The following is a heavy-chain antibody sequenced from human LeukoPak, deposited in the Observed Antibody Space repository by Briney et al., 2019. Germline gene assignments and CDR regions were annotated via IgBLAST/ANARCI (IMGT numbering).Heavy chain of an antibody. V-gene: IGHV3-23*01. J-gene: IGHJ4*02. Sequence: PGGSLRLSCAASGFTFSSYAMSWVRQAPGKGLEWVSAISGSGGSTYYADSVKGRFTISRDNSKNTLYLQMNSLRAEDTAVYYCATEPYYDSSGPDALSDYWGQGTLVTVSS. CDR3: ATEPYYDSSGPDALSDY. CDR1: GFTFSSYA. CDR2: ISGSGGST. D-gene: IGHD3-22*01.